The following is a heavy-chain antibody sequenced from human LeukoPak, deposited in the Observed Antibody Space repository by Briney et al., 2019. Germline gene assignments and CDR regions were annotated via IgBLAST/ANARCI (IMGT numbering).Heavy chain of an antibody. CDR2: VFYSGST. CDR1: GGSISSRGYH. V-gene: IGHV4-39*01. CDR3: ARLWSTDCSGGSCPHQPNY. D-gene: IGHD2-15*01. J-gene: IGHJ4*02. Sequence: SETLSLTCTVSGGSISSRGYHWGWIRQPPGKGLEWIGSVFYSGSTYYNPSLKSRVTISVDTSKNQFSLKLRSVIAADTVVYYCARLWSTDCSGGSCPHQPNYWGQGTLVTVSS.